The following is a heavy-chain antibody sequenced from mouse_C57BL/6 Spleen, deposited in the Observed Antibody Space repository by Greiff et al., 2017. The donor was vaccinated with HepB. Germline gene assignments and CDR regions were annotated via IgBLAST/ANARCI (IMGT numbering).Heavy chain of an antibody. Sequence: VKLQESGAELVKPGASVKISCKASGYAFSSYWMNWVKQRPGKGLEWIGQIYPGDGDTNYNGKFKGKATLTADKSSSTAYMQLSSLTSEDSAVYFCARSLYDYDAAYWGQGTLVTVSA. V-gene: IGHV1-80*01. D-gene: IGHD2-4*01. CDR3: ARSLYDYDAAY. CDR1: GYAFSSYW. J-gene: IGHJ3*01. CDR2: IYPGDGDT.